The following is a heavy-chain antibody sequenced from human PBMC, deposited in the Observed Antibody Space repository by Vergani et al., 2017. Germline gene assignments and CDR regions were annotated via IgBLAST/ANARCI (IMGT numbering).Heavy chain of an antibody. V-gene: IGHV3-48*04. CDR1: GFFFSSYT. J-gene: IGHJ4*02. D-gene: IGHD6-19*01. Sequence: EVQLVESGGGLVQPGGSLRLSCAASGFFFSSYTMNWVRQAPGKGLEWISSINTNSRTTYYADSVKGRFTISRDNDNNSLFLQMNSLRPEDTAVYYCARDTVTGSRYFDYWGQGTLVTVSS. CDR2: INTNSRTT. CDR3: ARDTVTGSRYFDY.